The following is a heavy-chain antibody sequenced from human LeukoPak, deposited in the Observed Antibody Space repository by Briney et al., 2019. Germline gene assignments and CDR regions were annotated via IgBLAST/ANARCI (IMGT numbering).Heavy chain of an antibody. CDR1: GYSFTSYW. Sequence: GESLKISCRGSGYSFTSYWVGWVRQMPGKGLEWMGVIYPGDSDSRYSPSFQGQVTISADKSISTAYLQWSSLKASDTAMYYCARRGSSWYLDYWGQGTLVTVSS. V-gene: IGHV5-51*01. J-gene: IGHJ4*02. CDR2: IYPGDSDS. CDR3: ARRGSSWYLDY. D-gene: IGHD6-13*01.